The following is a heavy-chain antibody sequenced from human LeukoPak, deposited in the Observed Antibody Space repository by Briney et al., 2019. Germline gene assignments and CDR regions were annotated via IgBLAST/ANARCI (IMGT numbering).Heavy chain of an antibody. CDR2: IRYDGSNK. V-gene: IGHV3-30*02. J-gene: IGHJ4*02. CDR1: GFTFSSYG. Sequence: GGSLRLSCAASGFTFSSYGMHWVRQAPGKGLEWVAFIRYDGSNKYYADSVKGRFTISRDNSKNTLYLQMNSLRAEDTAVYYCAKDIYDFWSDSFDYWGQGTLVTVSS. D-gene: IGHD3-3*01. CDR3: AKDIYDFWSDSFDY.